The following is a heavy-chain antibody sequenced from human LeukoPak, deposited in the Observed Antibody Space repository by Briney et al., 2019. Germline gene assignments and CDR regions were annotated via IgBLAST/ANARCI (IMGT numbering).Heavy chain of an antibody. J-gene: IGHJ4*02. CDR1: GFTFSSYS. CDR3: AGADGYCSGGSCSLGSFDY. D-gene: IGHD2-15*01. V-gene: IGHV3-21*04. Sequence: PGGSLRLSCAASGFTFSSYSMNWVRQAPGKGLEWVSSISSSSSYIYYADSVKGRFTISRDNAKNLLYLQMNSLRAEDTAVYYCAGADGYCSGGSCSLGSFDYWGQGTLVTVSS. CDR2: ISSSSSYI.